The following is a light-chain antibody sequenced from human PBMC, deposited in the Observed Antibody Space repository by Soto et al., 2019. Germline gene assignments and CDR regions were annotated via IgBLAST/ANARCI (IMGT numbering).Light chain of an antibody. CDR1: SSDVGGYIY. V-gene: IGLV2-8*01. CDR3: SSYAGSTFYV. Sequence: QSALTQPPSASGSPGQSVTISCTGTSSDVGGYIYVSWYQRHPGKAPKLMIYEVSKRPSGVPDRFSGSKSGNTASLTVSGLQAEDEADYYCSSYAGSTFYVFGTGTKVTVL. J-gene: IGLJ1*01. CDR2: EVS.